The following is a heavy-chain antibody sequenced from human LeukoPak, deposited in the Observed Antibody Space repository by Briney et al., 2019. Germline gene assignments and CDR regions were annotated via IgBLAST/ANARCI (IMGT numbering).Heavy chain of an antibody. CDR3: ARLFRAYSRGDRNDY. J-gene: IGHJ4*02. Sequence: SQTLSLTCTVSGGSISSGGYYWSWIRQPPGKGLEWIRYIYHSGSTYYNPSLKSRVTISVDRSKNQFSLKLSSVTAADTAVYYCARLFRAYSRGDRNDYWGQGTLVTVSS. CDR1: GGSISSGGYY. D-gene: IGHD6-13*01. CDR2: IYHSGST. V-gene: IGHV4-30-2*01.